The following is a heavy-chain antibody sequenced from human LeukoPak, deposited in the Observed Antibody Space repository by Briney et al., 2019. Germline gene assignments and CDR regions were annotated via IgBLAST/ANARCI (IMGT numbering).Heavy chain of an antibody. V-gene: IGHV1-46*01. J-gene: IGHJ5*02. D-gene: IGHD2/OR15-2a*01. Sequence: ASVKVSCKASGYTFTSYYMHWVRRAPGQGLEWMGIINPSGGSTSYAQKFQGRVTMTRDTSTSTVYMELSSLRSEDTAVYYCAREGSTIGFDPWGQGTLVTVSS. CDR1: GYTFTSYY. CDR2: INPSGGST. CDR3: AREGSTIGFDP.